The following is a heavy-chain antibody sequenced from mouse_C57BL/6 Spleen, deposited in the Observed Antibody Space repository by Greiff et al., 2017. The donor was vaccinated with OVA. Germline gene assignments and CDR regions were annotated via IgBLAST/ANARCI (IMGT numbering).Heavy chain of an antibody. D-gene: IGHD1-1*01. J-gene: IGHJ1*03. CDR2: IYPGSGST. CDR3: ASASYGSSLPVDV. Sequence: QVQLQQPGAELVKPGASVKMSCKASGYTFTSYWITWVKQRPGQGLEWIGDIYPGSGSTNYNEKFKSKATLTVDTSSSTAYMQLSSLTSEDSAVYYCASASYGSSLPVDVWGTGTTVTVSS. V-gene: IGHV1-55*01. CDR1: GYTFTSYW.